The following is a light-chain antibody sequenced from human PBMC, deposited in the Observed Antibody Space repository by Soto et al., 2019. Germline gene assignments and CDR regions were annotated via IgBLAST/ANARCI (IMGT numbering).Light chain of an antibody. V-gene: IGLV1-40*01. Sequence: QPVLTQPPSVSGAPGQRVTISCTGSSSNIGAGYDVHWYQQLPGTVPKLLIYGNSNRPSGVPDRFSGSKSGTSASLAITGLQAEDEADYYCQSYDSSLSGHVVFGGGTQLTVL. CDR1: SSNIGAGYD. CDR3: QSYDSSLSGHVV. CDR2: GNS. J-gene: IGLJ2*01.